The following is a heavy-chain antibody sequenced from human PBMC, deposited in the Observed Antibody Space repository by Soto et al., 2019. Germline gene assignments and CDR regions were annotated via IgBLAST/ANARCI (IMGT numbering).Heavy chain of an antibody. CDR1: GFTLSDHH. CDR2: SRDKDNGYTT. Sequence: XGSLRLSCAVSGFTLSDHHVYWVRQAPGKGLEWVGRSRDKDNGYTTEYAASVKGRFTISRDDSENSLYLQMNSLKTEDTAIYYCARYRSALYVDGWGQGTQVTVSS. V-gene: IGHV3-72*01. J-gene: IGHJ1*01. CDR3: ARYRSALYVDG. D-gene: IGHD3-16*01.